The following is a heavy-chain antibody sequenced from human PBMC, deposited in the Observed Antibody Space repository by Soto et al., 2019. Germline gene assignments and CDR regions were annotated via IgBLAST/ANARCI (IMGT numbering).Heavy chain of an antibody. Sequence: GGSLRLSCVASGFTFSNFNMNWVRQAPGKGLEWVSHISGSSIYIHYADSVRGRFTISRDNAKNSVYLQMDSLRVEDTAVYYCAREGALKPFSSWGQGALVTVSS. CDR3: AREGALKPFSS. V-gene: IGHV3-21*01. CDR1: GFTFSNFN. CDR2: ISGSSIYI. J-gene: IGHJ5*02.